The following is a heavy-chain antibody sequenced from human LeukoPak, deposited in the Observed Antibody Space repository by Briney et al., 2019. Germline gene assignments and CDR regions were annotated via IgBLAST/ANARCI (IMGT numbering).Heavy chain of an antibody. J-gene: IGHJ5*02. V-gene: IGHV4-59*01. CDR3: ARFQRITMVRGVRAWFDP. CDR2: IYYSGST. D-gene: IGHD3-10*01. CDR1: GGSISNYY. Sequence: PSETLSLTCTVSGGSISNYYWSWIRQPPGKGLEWIGYIYYSGSTNYNPSLKSRVTISVDTSKNQFSLKLSSVTAADTAVYYCARFQRITMVRGVRAWFDPWGQGTLVTVSS.